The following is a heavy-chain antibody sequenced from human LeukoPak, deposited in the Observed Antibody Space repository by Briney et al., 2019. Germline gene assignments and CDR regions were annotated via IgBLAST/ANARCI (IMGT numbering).Heavy chain of an antibody. CDR1: GYTFTSYG. J-gene: IGHJ4*02. CDR2: ISGYNGNT. CDR3: ARADIRAIASSGWDGFDY. V-gene: IGHV1-18*01. Sequence: ASVKVSCKASGYTFTSYGISWVRQAPGQGLEWMGWISGYNGNTNYAQKFQGRVTMTTDTSTSTAYMELRSLRSDDTAVYYCARADIRAIASSGWDGFDYWGQGTLVTVSS. D-gene: IGHD6-19*01.